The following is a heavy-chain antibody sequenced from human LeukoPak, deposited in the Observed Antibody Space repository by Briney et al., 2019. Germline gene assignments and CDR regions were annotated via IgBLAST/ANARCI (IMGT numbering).Heavy chain of an antibody. D-gene: IGHD6-19*01. CDR1: GFSFSSYI. J-gene: IGHJ4*02. Sequence: GGSLRLSCAASGFSFSSYIMHWVRQAPGKGLEWVAFISYDGSNKYYADSVKGRFTISRDNSENTLYLQMNSLRAEDTAVCYCARGPNWLQSIAVAGTFDFWGQGTLVTVSS. V-gene: IGHV3-30-3*01. CDR2: ISYDGSNK. CDR3: ARGPNWLQSIAVAGTFDF.